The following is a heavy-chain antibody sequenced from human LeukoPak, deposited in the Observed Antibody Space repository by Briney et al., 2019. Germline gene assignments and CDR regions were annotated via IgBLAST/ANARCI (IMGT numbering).Heavy chain of an antibody. D-gene: IGHD1-26*01. V-gene: IGHV1-46*03. CDR2: INPSGGST. CDR3: ARAKEIVGATSSFDY. J-gene: IGHJ4*02. Sequence: ASVEVSCKASGYTFTSYDMHWVRQAPGQGLEWMGIINPSGGSTSYAQKFQGRVTMTRDTSTSTVYMELSSLRSEDTAVYYCARAKEIVGATSSFDYWGQGTLVTVSS. CDR1: GYTFTSYD.